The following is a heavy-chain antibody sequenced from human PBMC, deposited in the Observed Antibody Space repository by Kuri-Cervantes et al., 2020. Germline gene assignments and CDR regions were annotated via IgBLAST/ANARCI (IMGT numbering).Heavy chain of an antibody. V-gene: IGHV2-5*02. CDR2: IYWDDDK. J-gene: IGHJ4*02. CDR1: GFSLSTSGVG. D-gene: IGHD6-13*01. CDR3: AHISSSWYGGPTYFDY. Sequence: SGPTLVKPTQTLTLTCTFSGFSLSTSGVGVGWIRLPPGKALEWLALIYWDDDKRYSPSLKSRLTITKDTSKNQVVLTMTNMDPVDTATYYCAHISSSWYGGPTYFDYWGQGTLVTVSS.